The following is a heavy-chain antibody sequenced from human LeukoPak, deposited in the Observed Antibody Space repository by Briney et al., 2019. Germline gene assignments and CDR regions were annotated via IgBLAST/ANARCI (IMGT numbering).Heavy chain of an antibody. Sequence: PSETLSLTCTVSGGSISSYYWSWIRQPPGKGLEWIGYIYYSGSTNYNPSLKSRVTISVDTSKNQFSLKLSSVTAADTAVYYCASRATAAGPLDYWGQGTLVTVPS. V-gene: IGHV4-59*08. CDR1: GGSISSYY. CDR2: IYYSGST. D-gene: IGHD6-13*01. J-gene: IGHJ4*02. CDR3: ASRATAAGPLDY.